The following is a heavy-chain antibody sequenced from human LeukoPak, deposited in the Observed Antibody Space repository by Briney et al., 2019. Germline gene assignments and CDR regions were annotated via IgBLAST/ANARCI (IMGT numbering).Heavy chain of an antibody. V-gene: IGHV3-9*01. D-gene: IGHD4-17*01. Sequence: GGSLRLSCAASGFTFDDYAMHWVRQAPGKGLEWVSGISWNSGSIGYADSVKGRFTISRDNAKNSLYLQMNSLRAEDTALYYCAKGHDYGDASYFQHWGQGTLVTVSS. CDR3: AKGHDYGDASYFQH. J-gene: IGHJ1*01. CDR2: ISWNSGSI. CDR1: GFTFDDYA.